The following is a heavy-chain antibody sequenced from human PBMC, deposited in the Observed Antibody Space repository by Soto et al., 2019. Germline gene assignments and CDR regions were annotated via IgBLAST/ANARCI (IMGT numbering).Heavy chain of an antibody. J-gene: IGHJ4*02. CDR2: IYYGGST. Sequence: SEPLCLTWTVAGGTISSSYWSWIRQTTGKGLEWIGYIYYGGSTYYNPSLQSRVTMSVDTSKNQFSLKLSSVTAADTAVYYCARHAQWIIRAYWGQGSLVTVSS. CDR1: GGTISSSY. CDR3: ARHAQWIIRAY. V-gene: IGHV4-59*04. D-gene: IGHD5-12*01.